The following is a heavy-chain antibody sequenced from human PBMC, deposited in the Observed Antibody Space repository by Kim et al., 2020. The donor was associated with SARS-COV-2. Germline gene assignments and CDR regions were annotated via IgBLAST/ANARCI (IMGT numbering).Heavy chain of an antibody. CDR3: ARPDKIAAAGNLFWY. J-gene: IGHJ4*02. Sequence: ASVKVSCKASGYTFTGYYMHWVRQAPGQGLEWMGWINPNSGGTNYAQKFQGRVTMTRDTSISTAYMELSRLRSDDTAVYYCARPDKIAAAGNLFWYWGQGTLVTVSS. D-gene: IGHD6-13*01. CDR1: GYTFTGYY. CDR2: INPNSGGT. V-gene: IGHV1-2*02.